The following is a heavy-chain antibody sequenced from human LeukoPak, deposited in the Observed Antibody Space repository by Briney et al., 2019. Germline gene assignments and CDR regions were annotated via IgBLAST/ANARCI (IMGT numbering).Heavy chain of an antibody. J-gene: IGHJ3*02. V-gene: IGHV4-38-2*01. D-gene: IGHD3-3*01. CDR3: ARAFRGIFGVFEAFDI. CDR1: GFTFSSYE. CDR2: IYYSGNT. Sequence: GSLRLSCAASGFTFSSYEMNWVRQPPGKGLEWIGSIYYSGNTYYNASLKSQVSISIDTSKNQFSLRLTSVTAADTAVYYCARAFRGIFGVFEAFDIWGQGTMVTVSS.